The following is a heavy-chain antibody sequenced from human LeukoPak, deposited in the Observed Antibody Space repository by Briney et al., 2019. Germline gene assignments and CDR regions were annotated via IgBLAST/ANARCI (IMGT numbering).Heavy chain of an antibody. CDR3: ARASGRYGYMIDY. D-gene: IGHD5-24*01. J-gene: IGHJ4*02. CDR1: GGSISSGSYY. Sequence: SQTLSLTCTVSGGSISSGSYYWSWIRQPAGKGLEWIGRIYPSGSTNYNPSLRSRVTISIDTSKNQFSLRLSSVAAADTAVYYCARASGRYGYMIDYWGQGTLGTVSS. CDR2: IYPSGST. V-gene: IGHV4-61*02.